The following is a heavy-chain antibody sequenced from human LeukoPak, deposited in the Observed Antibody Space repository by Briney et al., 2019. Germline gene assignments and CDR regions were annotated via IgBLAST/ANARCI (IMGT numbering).Heavy chain of an antibody. CDR3: AIRVLNWGPYYMDV. J-gene: IGHJ6*03. CDR2: INHSGST. Sequence: SETLSLTCAVYGGSFSGYYWSWIRQPPGKGLEWIGEINHSGSTNYNPSLKSRVTISVDTCKNQFSLKLSSVTAADTAVYYCAIRVLNWGPYYMDVWGKGTTVTVSS. V-gene: IGHV4-34*01. D-gene: IGHD7-27*01. CDR1: GGSFSGYY.